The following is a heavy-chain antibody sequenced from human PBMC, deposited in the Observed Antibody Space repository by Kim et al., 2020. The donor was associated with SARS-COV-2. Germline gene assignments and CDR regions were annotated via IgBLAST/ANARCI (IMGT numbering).Heavy chain of an antibody. J-gene: IGHJ5*01. D-gene: IGHD3-10*01. CDR1: GGYISSSSYH. CDR2: IYHSGST. CDR3: ARQGVSLNWFDS. Sequence: SETLSLTCSVSGGYISSSSYHWGWIRQPPGKGLEWIGSIYHSGSTYYNPSLESRVTISVDTSKNQFSLKLSSVTAAYTAVFYCARQGVSLNWFDSWGQGTLVTVSS. V-gene: IGHV4-39*01.